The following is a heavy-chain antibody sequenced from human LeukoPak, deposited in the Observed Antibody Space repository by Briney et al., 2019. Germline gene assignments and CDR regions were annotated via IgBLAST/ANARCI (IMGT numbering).Heavy chain of an antibody. CDR2: ISYDGTNK. CDR1: GFTFSTYA. CDR3: AREILTGYAFDI. D-gene: IGHD7-27*01. V-gene: IGHV3-30-3*01. Sequence: PVRSLRLSCAASGFTFSTYAMHWVRHAPGKGLEWVAFISYDGTNKYCADSVKGRFTISRDNSKNTLYLQMNSLRAEDTALYYCAREILTGYAFDIWGQGTMVTVSS. J-gene: IGHJ3*02.